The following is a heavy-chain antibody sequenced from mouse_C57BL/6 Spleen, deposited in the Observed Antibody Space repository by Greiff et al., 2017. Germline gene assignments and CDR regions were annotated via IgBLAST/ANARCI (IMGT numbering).Heavy chain of an antibody. V-gene: IGHV1-53*01. D-gene: IGHD2-3*01. J-gene: IGHJ3*01. CDR1: GYTFTSYW. Sequence: QVQLQQPGTELVKPGASVKLSCTASGYTFTSYWMHWVKQRPGQGLEWIGNINPSNGGTNYNEKFKSKATLTVDKSSSTAYLQLSSLTSEDSAVYYCARYGDGYYPWFACWGQGTLVTVSA. CDR3: ARYGDGYYPWFAC. CDR2: INPSNGGT.